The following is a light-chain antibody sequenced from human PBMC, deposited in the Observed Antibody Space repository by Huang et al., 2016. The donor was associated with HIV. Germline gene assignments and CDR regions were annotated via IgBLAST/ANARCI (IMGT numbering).Light chain of an antibody. CDR2: WAS. CDR3: HQYYETPGT. Sequence: DIVMTQSPDSLAVSLGERATITCKSSQNILNSYTSKNYLAWYQKKSGHPPRLLIYWASTRESGVPERFSGSGSGTDFTLTINSLQSEDMAFYYCHQYYETPGTFGQGTQVEIK. J-gene: IGKJ1*01. V-gene: IGKV4-1*01. CDR1: QNILNSYTSKNY.